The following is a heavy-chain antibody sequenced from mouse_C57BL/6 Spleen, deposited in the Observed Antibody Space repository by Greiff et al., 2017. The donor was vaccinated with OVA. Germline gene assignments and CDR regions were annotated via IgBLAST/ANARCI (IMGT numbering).Heavy chain of an antibody. CDR2: ISSGGSYT. J-gene: IGHJ4*01. CDR3: ARRDGSSSYYAMDY. Sequence: EVKVVESGGDLVKPGGSLKLSCAASGFTFSSYGMSWVRQTPDKRLEWVATISSGGSYTYYPDSVKGRFTISRDNAKNTLYLQMSSLKSEDTAMYYCARRDGSSSYYAMDYWGQGTSVTVSS. V-gene: IGHV5-6*02. D-gene: IGHD1-1*01. CDR1: GFTFSSYG.